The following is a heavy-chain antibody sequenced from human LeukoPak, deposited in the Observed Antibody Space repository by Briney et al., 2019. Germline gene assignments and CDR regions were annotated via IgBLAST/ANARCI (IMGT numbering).Heavy chain of an antibody. Sequence: PSETLVLNCTVSGGSIRSGDYYWRWIRQPPRKGLEWIGYIYYSGSTYYNPSLKSRVTISVDTSKNQFSLKLSSVTAADTAVYYCARVRRGWTVVDYWGQGTLVTVSS. CDR2: IYYSGST. V-gene: IGHV4-30-4*01. D-gene: IGHD5-12*01. CDR3: ARVRRGWTVVDY. J-gene: IGHJ4*02. CDR1: GGSIRSGDYY.